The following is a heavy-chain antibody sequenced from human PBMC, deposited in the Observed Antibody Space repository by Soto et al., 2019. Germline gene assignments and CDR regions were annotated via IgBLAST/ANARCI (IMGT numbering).Heavy chain of an antibody. CDR3: AKALYGGFTY. CDR2: ISGSGDST. CDR1: GFTFIVYA. V-gene: IGHV3-23*01. D-gene: IGHD3-10*01. J-gene: IGHJ4*02. Sequence: EVRLLESGGGLVQPGGSLRLSCAAYGFTFIVYAMSWVRQAPGKGLEWVSGISGSGDSTHYADSVKGRFTVSRDNSKSMLYLQTNSLRAEDTAIYYCAKALYGGFTYWGQGTLVTVSS.